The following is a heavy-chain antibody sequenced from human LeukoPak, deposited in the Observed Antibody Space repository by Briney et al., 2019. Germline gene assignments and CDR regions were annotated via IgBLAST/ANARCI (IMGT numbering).Heavy chain of an antibody. CDR1: GGSISSGSYY. J-gene: IGHJ3*02. D-gene: IGHD3-22*01. CDR2: IYTSGST. Sequence: PSETLSLTCTVAGGSISSGSYYWSWIRQPAGKGLEWIGRIYTSGSTNYNPSLKSRVTISVDTSKNQFSLKLSSVTAADTAVYYCARAHYYDSSGYLDAFDIWGQGTMVTASS. V-gene: IGHV4-61*02. CDR3: ARAHYYDSSGYLDAFDI.